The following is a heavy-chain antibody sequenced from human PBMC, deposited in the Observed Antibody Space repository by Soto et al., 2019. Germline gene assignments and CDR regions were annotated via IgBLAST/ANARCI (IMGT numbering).Heavy chain of an antibody. CDR3: VRDDFGLGIDH. CDR1: GFTFSTYW. Sequence: EVQLVESGGGLVQPGGSLRLSCIASGFTFSTYWMHWVRQTPEKGLVWVSHTDNAGSFTTYAVSVKGRFTISRDNDKNTLYLQMHSLRAEDTAVYYCVRDDFGLGIDHWGLGPLVTVSS. V-gene: IGHV3-74*01. J-gene: IGHJ4*02. CDR2: TDNAGSFT. D-gene: IGHD1-26*01.